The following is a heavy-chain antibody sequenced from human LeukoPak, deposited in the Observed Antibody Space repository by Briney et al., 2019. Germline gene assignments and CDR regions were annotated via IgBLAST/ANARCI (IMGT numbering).Heavy chain of an antibody. CDR1: GYSFTSYW. V-gene: IGHV5-51*01. D-gene: IGHD5-18*01. Sequence: GESLKTSCKGPGYSFTSYWIGWVRQIPGKGLEWRRIIYPGDSDTRYSPSFQGQVTISADKSISTAYLQWSSLKASDTAMYYCARQRNVGYSYGYYFDYWGQGTLVTVSS. J-gene: IGHJ4*02. CDR3: ARQRNVGYSYGYYFDY. CDR2: IYPGDSDT.